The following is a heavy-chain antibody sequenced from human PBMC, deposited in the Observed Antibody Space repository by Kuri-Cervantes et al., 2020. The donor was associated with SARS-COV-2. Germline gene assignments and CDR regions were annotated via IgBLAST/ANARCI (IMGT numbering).Heavy chain of an antibody. Sequence: SQTLSLTCAVYGGSFSGYYWSWIRQPPGKGLEWIGEINHSGSTNYNPSLKSRVTISVDTSKSQFSLKLSSVTAADTAVYYCARLTSGFDLYSSGWYYFDYWGQGTLVTVSS. CDR1: GGSFSGYY. J-gene: IGHJ4*02. CDR2: INHSGST. D-gene: IGHD6-19*01. V-gene: IGHV4-34*01. CDR3: ARLTSGFDLYSSGWYYFDY.